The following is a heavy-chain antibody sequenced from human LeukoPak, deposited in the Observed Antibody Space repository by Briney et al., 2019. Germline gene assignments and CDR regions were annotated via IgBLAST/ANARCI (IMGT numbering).Heavy chain of an antibody. CDR3: ARDRLNGDYYRVCDY. V-gene: IGHV4-31*02. CDR1: GGSISSGAYY. J-gene: IGHJ4*02. Sequence: SETLSLTCTVSGGSISSGAYYWSWIRQHPGKGLEWIGHIYYSGSTYYNPSLKSRVTMSVDTSNNQFYLRLSFVTAADTAVYYCARDRLNGDYYRVCDYWGQGTLVTVSS. D-gene: IGHD4-17*01. CDR2: IYYSGST.